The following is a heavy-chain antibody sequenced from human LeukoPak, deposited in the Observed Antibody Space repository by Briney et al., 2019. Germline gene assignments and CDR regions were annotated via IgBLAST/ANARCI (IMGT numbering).Heavy chain of an antibody. J-gene: IGHJ6*02. V-gene: IGHV4-59*01. CDR1: GGSISTYY. D-gene: IGHD5-12*01. Sequence: SETLSLTCTVSGGSISTYYWNWIRQPPGKGLEWIGYIYHSGSTNYNPSLQSRVTISVDTSKNQFSLNLNSVTAADTAVYYCARAGGVGSSGYDFFYYGMDVWGQGTTVTVSS. CDR3: ARAGGVGSSGYDFFYYGMDV. CDR2: IYHSGST.